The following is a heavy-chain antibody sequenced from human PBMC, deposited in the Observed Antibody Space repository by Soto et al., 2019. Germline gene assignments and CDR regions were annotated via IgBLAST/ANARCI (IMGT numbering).Heavy chain of an antibody. CDR2: INHTGGT. V-gene: IGHV4-34*01. J-gene: IGHJ5*02. D-gene: IGHD3-3*01. CDR1: GGSVNGYY. CDR3: ATRITVFGLLIPPFDP. Sequence: SETLSLTCAVYGGSVNGYYWNWIRQPPGKGLEWIGEINHTGGTHYNPSLKSRVTMSVDTSKNQFSLRLSSVTAADTAIYCCATRITVFGLLIPPFDPWGQGTQVTVSS.